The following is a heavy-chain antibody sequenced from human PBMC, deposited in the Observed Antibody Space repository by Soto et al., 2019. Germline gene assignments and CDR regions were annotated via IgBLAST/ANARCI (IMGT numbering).Heavy chain of an antibody. CDR2: INYDGSST. Sequence: GGSLRLSCAASGFTFSTYWMHWVRQAPGKGLVWVSRINYDGSSTDYADAVKGRFTISRDNAKNTLYLQMNTLTAEDTAVYYCTRGPRPTSVGTGAYWGQGTLVTVSS. D-gene: IGHD3-10*01. V-gene: IGHV3-74*01. J-gene: IGHJ4*02. CDR3: TRGPRPTSVGTGAY. CDR1: GFTFSTYW.